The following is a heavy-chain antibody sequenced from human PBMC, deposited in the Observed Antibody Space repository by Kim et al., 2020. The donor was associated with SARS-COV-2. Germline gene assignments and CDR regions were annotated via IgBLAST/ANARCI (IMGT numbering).Heavy chain of an antibody. CDR3: EKVGGVGAKGGDY. V-gene: IGHV3-23*01. J-gene: IGHJ4*02. Sequence: ADSVKGRFPISRDNTKNTLYLQMNSVRAEDTAGFSCEKVGGVGAKGGDYWGQGTLVTVSS. D-gene: IGHD3-3*01.